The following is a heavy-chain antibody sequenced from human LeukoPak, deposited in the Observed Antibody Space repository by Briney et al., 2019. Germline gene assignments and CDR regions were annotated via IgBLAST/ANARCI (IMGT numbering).Heavy chain of an antibody. CDR1: GGSISSYY. V-gene: IGHV4-59*01. CDR3: ASTYSSSPGNWFDP. Sequence: PSETLSLTCTVSGGSISSYYWSWIRQPPGKGLEWIGYIYYSGSTNYNPSLKSRVTISVDTSKNQFSLKLSSVTAADTAVYYCASTYSSSPGNWFDPWGQGTLVTVSS. D-gene: IGHD6-6*01. J-gene: IGHJ5*02. CDR2: IYYSGST.